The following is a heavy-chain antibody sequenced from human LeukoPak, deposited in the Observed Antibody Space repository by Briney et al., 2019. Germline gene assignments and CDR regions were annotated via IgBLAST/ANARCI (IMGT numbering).Heavy chain of an antibody. CDR2: INPNGGGT. D-gene: IGHD3-9*01. Sequence: GASVKVSCKASGGTFSSYAISWVRQAPGQGLEWMGWINPNGGGTNYAQKFQGRVTMTRDTSISAAYMELSRLRSDDTAVYYCARGPRGYDILTGYYRYWGQGTLVTVSS. CDR3: ARGPRGYDILTGYYRY. CDR1: GGTFSSYA. V-gene: IGHV1-2*02. J-gene: IGHJ4*02.